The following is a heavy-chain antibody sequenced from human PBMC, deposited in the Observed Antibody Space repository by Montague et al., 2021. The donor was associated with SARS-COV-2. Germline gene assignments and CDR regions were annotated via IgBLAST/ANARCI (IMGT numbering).Heavy chain of an antibody. CDR2: ISYDGSNK. Sequence: SLSLSWSASGFPFSSYAMHWVRQAPGKGLEWVAVISYDGSNKYYADSVKGRFTISRDNSKNTLYLQMNSLRAEDTAVYYCARPKGGNYRGAFDIWGQGTMVTVSS. CDR1: GFPFSSYA. CDR3: ARPKGGNYRGAFDI. V-gene: IGHV3-30-3*01. D-gene: IGHD1-26*01. J-gene: IGHJ3*02.